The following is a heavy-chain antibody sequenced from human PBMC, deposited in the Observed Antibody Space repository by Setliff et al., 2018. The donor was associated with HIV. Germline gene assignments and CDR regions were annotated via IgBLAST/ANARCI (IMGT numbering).Heavy chain of an antibody. D-gene: IGHD1-26*01. CDR2: MKEDGSEK. J-gene: IGHJ4*02. V-gene: IGHV3-7*01. CDR1: GFTFSSYW. Sequence: GGSLRLSCEASGFTFSSYWMTWVRQAPGKGLELVANMKEDGSEKYYVDSVKGRFYISRDNAKNSLYLQRNSRRAEDTAVYYCARRASGSTTFDYWGQGRMVTVAS. CDR3: ARRASGSTTFDY.